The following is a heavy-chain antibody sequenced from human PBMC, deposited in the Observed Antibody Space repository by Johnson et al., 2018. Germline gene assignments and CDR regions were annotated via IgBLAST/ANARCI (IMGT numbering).Heavy chain of an antibody. Sequence: QVQLVQSGGGVARPGRSLRLSCAASGFIFTSYAMHWVRQAPGQGLEWVAVLWFDGSNKYYADVVKGRFTISRDKPKDTLYLQMNSLRAEDTAVYYCAKEKDDIGVVVAATRGYYYGMDVWGQGTTVSVSS. CDR2: LWFDGSNK. CDR1: GFIFTSYA. J-gene: IGHJ6*02. D-gene: IGHD2-15*01. CDR3: AKEKDDIGVVVAATRGYYYGMDV. V-gene: IGHV3-33*03.